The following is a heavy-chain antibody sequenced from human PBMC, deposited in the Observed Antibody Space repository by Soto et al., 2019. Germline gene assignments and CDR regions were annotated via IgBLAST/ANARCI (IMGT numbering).Heavy chain of an antibody. CDR1: GFTFSSYG. CDR3: ARDRYSSGWYDLDY. CDR2: IWDDGSNK. Sequence: QVQLVESGGGVVQPGRSLRLSCAASGFTFSSYGMHWVRQSPGKGLEWVAVIWDDGSNKYYADSVKGRFTISRDNSKNTLYLQMNSLRAEDTAVYYCARDRYSSGWYDLDYGGQGTLVTVSS. J-gene: IGHJ4*02. D-gene: IGHD6-19*01. V-gene: IGHV3-33*01.